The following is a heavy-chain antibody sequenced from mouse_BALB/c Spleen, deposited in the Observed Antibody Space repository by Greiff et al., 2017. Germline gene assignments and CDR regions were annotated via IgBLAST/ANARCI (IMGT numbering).Heavy chain of an antibody. D-gene: IGHD1-2*01. Sequence: EVQGVESGGGLVQPGGSRKLSCAVSGFTFSSFGMHWVRQAPEKGLEWVAYISSGSSTIYYADTVKGRFTISRDNPKNTLFLQMTSLRSEDTAMYYCARSHYYGYYDMDYWGQGTSVTVSS. CDR1: GFTFSSFG. J-gene: IGHJ4*01. V-gene: IGHV5-17*02. CDR3: ARSHYYGYYDMDY. CDR2: ISSGSSTI.